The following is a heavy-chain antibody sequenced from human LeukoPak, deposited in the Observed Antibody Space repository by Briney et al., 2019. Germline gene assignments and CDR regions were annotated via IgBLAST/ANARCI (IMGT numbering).Heavy chain of an antibody. CDR1: GFTVSSNY. CDR2: IYYSGST. J-gene: IGHJ4*02. V-gene: IGHV4-30-4*08. CDR3: ASMVRGTFDY. Sequence: LRLSCAASGFTVSSNYMSWVRQAPGKGLEWIGYIYYSGSTYYNPSLKSRVTISVDTSKNQFSLKLSSVTAADTAVYYCASMVRGTFDYWGQGTLVTVSS. D-gene: IGHD3-10*01.